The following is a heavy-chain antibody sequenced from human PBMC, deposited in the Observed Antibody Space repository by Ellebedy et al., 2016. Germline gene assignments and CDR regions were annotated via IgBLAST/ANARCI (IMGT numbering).Heavy chain of an antibody. CDR1: GYTFTSYP. J-gene: IGHJ4*02. Sequence: ASVKVSCKASGYTFTSYPMHWVRQVPGQRLEWMGWINAGNGNTKYSQNFQGRVTFIRDTSANTAYMELSSLRSEDTAVYYCATEVIAAAAIQPNFDYWGQGTLVTVSS. CDR3: ATEVIAAAAIQPNFDY. V-gene: IGHV1-3*01. CDR2: INAGNGNT. D-gene: IGHD2-2*02.